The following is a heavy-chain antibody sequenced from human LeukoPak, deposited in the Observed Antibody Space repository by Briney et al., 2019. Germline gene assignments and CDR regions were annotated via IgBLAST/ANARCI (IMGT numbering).Heavy chain of an antibody. Sequence: GGSLRLSCAASGFTFSSYAMSWVRQAPGKGLEWVSAISGSGGSTYYADSVKGRFTISRDNSKNTLYLQMNSLRAEDTAVYYCAKDSPGSPPINYYDSSAVGYYFDYWGQGTLVTVSS. J-gene: IGHJ4*02. CDR3: AKDSPGSPPINYYDSSAVGYYFDY. V-gene: IGHV3-23*01. CDR1: GFTFSSYA. CDR2: ISGSGGST. D-gene: IGHD3-22*01.